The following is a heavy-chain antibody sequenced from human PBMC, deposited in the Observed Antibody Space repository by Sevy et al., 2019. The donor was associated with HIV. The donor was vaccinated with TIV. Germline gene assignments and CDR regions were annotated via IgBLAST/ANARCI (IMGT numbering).Heavy chain of an antibody. D-gene: IGHD2-15*01. V-gene: IGHV1-58*01. CDR3: AAEFRGSCSGRSCSVENCMDV. Sequence: SVKVSCKASSFTFTNSAVQWVRQARGQRLEGIGWIVVGSGDTNYAHNFQERVTISRDISTATVSIELSGLTSEDMAVYYCAAEFRGSCSGRSCSVENCMDVWGPGTTVTVSS. J-gene: IGHJ6*02. CDR2: IVVGSGDT. CDR1: SFTFTNSA.